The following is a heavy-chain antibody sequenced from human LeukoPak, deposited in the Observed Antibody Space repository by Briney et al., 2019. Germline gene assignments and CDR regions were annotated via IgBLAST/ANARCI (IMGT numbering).Heavy chain of an antibody. CDR1: GLSFSSSA. J-gene: IGHJ4*02. Sequence: GRTLRLSCAASGLSFSSSAMHWVRQAPGKGLEWVAVIPYDGDKIFYVDSVKGRFTISRDNSKNTLYLQMHSLRGDDTAVYYCARTHGDFSNGLFYFDYWGQGTLVTVPS. D-gene: IGHD6-19*01. V-gene: IGHV3-30*01. CDR3: ARTHGDFSNGLFYFDY. CDR2: IPYDGDKI.